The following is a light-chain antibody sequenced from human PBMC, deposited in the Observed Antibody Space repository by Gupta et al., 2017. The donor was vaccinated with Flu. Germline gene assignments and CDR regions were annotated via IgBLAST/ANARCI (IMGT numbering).Light chain of an antibody. V-gene: IGKV1-6*01. Sequence: AIRMTQSPSSLSASVGDSVTITCRASQAIRNDLAWYQQRPGQAPKLLIFAASTWQSGVPSRFSGSGLGTDFTLTISSLQPEDFGTYYCIQGFEYPRTFGQGTKVEIK. CDR1: QAIRND. CDR2: AAS. J-gene: IGKJ1*01. CDR3: IQGFEYPRT.